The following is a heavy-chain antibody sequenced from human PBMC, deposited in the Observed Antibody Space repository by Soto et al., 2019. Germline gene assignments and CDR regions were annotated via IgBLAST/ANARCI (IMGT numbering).Heavy chain of an antibody. CDR3: ASLIVVVPAAMPLNFDY. CDR1: GGSISSSSYY. D-gene: IGHD2-2*01. V-gene: IGHV4-39*01. CDR2: IYYSGST. Sequence: SETLSLTCTVSGGSISSSSYYWGWIRQPPGKGLEWIGSIYYSGSTYYNPSLKSRVTISVDTSKNQFSLKLSSVTAADTAVYYCASLIVVVPAAMPLNFDYWGQGTLVTVSS. J-gene: IGHJ4*02.